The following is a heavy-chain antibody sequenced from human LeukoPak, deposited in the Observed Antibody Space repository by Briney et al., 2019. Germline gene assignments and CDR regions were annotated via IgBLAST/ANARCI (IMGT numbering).Heavy chain of an antibody. D-gene: IGHD2-2*02. CDR3: ARPVPAAIKNDAFDI. CDR2: ISSGGSYI. CDR1: GSTFSSYS. V-gene: IGHV3-21*01. J-gene: IGHJ3*02. Sequence: PGGSLRLSCAASGSTFSSYSMNWVRQAPGKGPEWVSSISSGGSYIFYPDSVKGRFTISRDNAKKLLYLQMNSLRAEDTAVYYCARPVPAAIKNDAFDIWGQGTMVTVSS.